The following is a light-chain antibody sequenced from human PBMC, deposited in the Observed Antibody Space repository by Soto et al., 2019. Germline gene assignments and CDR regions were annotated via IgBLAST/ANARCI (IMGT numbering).Light chain of an antibody. Sequence: DIQMPQSPSSGSASVGHIVTITCRACQDVSTLLAWYQHRPGKVPNLLIHDTSSLQSGASARFSGSDYGKEFPITIRSLPPEPFAPYYCQQAHSCPLSFGGGIKV. CDR2: DTS. CDR3: QQAHSCPLS. V-gene: IGKV1-12*01. CDR1: QDVSTL. J-gene: IGKJ4*01.